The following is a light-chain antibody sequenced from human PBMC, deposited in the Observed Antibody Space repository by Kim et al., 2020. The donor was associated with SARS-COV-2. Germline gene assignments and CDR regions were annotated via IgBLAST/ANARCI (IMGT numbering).Light chain of an antibody. J-gene: IGKJ1*01. Sequence: VSPGERAILSCRASQSVSSNLAWYQQKPGQAPRLIIYVASTRATGVPARFSGSGSGTEFTLTISSLQSEDFAVYYCQQYDTWPPWTFGQGTKV. CDR1: QSVSSN. CDR2: VAS. V-gene: IGKV3-15*01. CDR3: QQYDTWPPWT.